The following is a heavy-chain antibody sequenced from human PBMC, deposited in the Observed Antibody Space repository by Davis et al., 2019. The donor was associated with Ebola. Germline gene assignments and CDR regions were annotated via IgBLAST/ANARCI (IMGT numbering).Heavy chain of an antibody. V-gene: IGHV3-11*05. CDR2: ISGDSLYT. Sequence: GESLKISCAASGFTFTDYYMGWIRQAPGKGLEWVSYISGDSLYTNYADSVKGRFTISRDNAKNSLYLQMNSLRAEDTALYYCAKDSRPLNVDPYYGMDVWGKGTTVTVSS. D-gene: IGHD3-16*01. CDR3: AKDSRPLNVDPYYGMDV. CDR1: GFTFTDYY. J-gene: IGHJ6*04.